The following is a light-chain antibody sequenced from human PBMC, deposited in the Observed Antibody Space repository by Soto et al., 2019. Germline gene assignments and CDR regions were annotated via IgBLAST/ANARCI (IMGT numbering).Light chain of an antibody. J-gene: IGKJ2*01. CDR2: DGY. CDR1: QTINSK. V-gene: IGKV1-5*01. Sequence: DIPMTQSPSTLSASVGDRVTITCRASQTINSKLAWYQKKPGQAPKLLIFDGYNLESGVPSRFSGSGSGTEFTLSIGSLQPDVFATYFCQQYETYVRDSFGQGTKLDIK. CDR3: QQYETYVRDS.